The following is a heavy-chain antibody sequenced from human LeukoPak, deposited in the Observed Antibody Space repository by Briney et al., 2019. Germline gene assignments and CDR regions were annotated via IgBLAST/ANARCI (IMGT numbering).Heavy chain of an antibody. CDR3: ARVYSANGYGSGYYDY. J-gene: IGHJ4*02. D-gene: IGHD3-10*01. CDR1: GFTFSTYD. V-gene: IGHV3-21*01. Sequence: GGSLRLSCVASGFTFSTYDMNWVRQAPGKGLEWVSAITSTSNHINYADSVKARFTISRDNANNSLYLQMNSLRAEDTAVYYCARVYSANGYGSGYYDYWGQGTLVTVSS. CDR2: ITSTSNHI.